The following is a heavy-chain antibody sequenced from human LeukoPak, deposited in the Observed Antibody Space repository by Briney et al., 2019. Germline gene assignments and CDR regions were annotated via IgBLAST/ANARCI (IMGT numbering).Heavy chain of an antibody. V-gene: IGHV3-7*01. CDR3: ARDGYYYGSGTLLIRGYYYYYYMDV. CDR1: EFTFSTYW. Sequence: GGSLRLSCAASEFTFSTYWMTWVRQAPGKGLEWVADIKQDGSEKYYVDSVKGRFTISRQNAKNSLFLQMNSLRAEDTAVYYCARDGYYYGSGTLLIRGYYYYYYMDVWGKGTTVTISS. D-gene: IGHD3-10*01. J-gene: IGHJ6*03. CDR2: IKQDGSEK.